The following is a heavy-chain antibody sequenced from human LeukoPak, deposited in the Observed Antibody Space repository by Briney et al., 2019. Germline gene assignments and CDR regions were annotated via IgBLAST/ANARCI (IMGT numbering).Heavy chain of an antibody. CDR2: IFYSGST. J-gene: IGHJ4*02. D-gene: IGHD5-18*01. CDR1: GGSLKSSSYY. Sequence: SETLSLTCTVSGGSLKSSSYYWGWIRQPPGKGLEWMGSIFYSGSTYHNPSLKSRVTIPVDTSKNQFSLKLSSVTAADTAVYYCARRAPYSYEWSTLDYWGQGTLVTVSS. CDR3: ARRAPYSYEWSTLDY. V-gene: IGHV4-39*01.